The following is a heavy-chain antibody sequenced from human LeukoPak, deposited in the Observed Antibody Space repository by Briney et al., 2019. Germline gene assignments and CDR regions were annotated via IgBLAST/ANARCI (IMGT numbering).Heavy chain of an antibody. J-gene: IGHJ4*02. D-gene: IGHD2-15*01. CDR2: IYYSGNT. Sequence: PSETLSLTCTVSGGSISSYYWSWIRQSPGKGLEWIGYIYYSGNTNYNPSLKSRVTISVDTSKNQFSLKLNSVTAADTAVYYCARVYCSGGSCYSDYWGQGTLVTASS. CDR1: GGSISSYY. CDR3: ARVYCSGGSCYSDY. V-gene: IGHV4-59*01.